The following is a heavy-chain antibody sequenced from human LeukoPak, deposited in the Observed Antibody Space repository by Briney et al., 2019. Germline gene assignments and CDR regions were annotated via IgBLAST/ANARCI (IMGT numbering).Heavy chain of an antibody. CDR3: ARDRAYYYDSSGYYYFDH. CDR1: GFTFSSYW. J-gene: IGHJ4*02. D-gene: IGHD3-22*01. Sequence: GGSLRLSCAASGFTFSSYWMSWVRQAPGKGREWVANIKQDGSEKYYVDSVKGRFTISRDNAKNSLYLQMNSLRAEDTAVYYCARDRAYYYDSSGYYYFDHWGQGTLVTVSS. CDR2: IKQDGSEK. V-gene: IGHV3-7*03.